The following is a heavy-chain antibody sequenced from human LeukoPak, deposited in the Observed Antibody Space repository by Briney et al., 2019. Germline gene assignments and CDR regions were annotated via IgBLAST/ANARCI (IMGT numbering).Heavy chain of an antibody. V-gene: IGHV4-30-2*01. CDR2: IYHSGST. Sequence: SETLSLTCTVSGGSISSGGYYWSWIRQPPGKGLEWIGYIYHSGSTYYNPSLKSRVTISVDRSKNQFSLKLSSVTAADTAVYYCARSGGYESDAFDIWGQGTMVTVSS. J-gene: IGHJ3*02. D-gene: IGHD5-18*01. CDR3: ARSGGYESDAFDI. CDR1: GGSISSGGYY.